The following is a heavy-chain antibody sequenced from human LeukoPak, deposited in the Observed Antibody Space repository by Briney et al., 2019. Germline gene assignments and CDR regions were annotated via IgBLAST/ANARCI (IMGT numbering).Heavy chain of an antibody. J-gene: IGHJ4*02. D-gene: IGHD6-13*01. CDR1: GFTFSNDW. V-gene: IGHV3-15*01. CDR2: IKSKTDGGTT. CDR3: TTPYSSRWYYFDY. Sequence: PGGSLRLSCAASGFTFSNDWMSWVRQAPGKGLEWVGRIKSKTDGGTTDYAAPVKGRFTISRDDSKNTLYLQMNSLKTEDTAVYYCTTPYSSRWYYFDYWGQGTLVTVSS.